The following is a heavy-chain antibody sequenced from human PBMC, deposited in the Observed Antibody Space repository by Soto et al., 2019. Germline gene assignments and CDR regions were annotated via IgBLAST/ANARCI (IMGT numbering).Heavy chain of an antibody. CDR1: GFTFSSYA. V-gene: IGHV3-23*01. Sequence: EVQLLESGGGLVQPGGSLRLSWAASGFTFSSYAMSWVRQAPGKGLEWVSAISGSGGSTYYADSVKGRFTISRDNSKNTLYLQMNSLRAEDTAVYYCAKASGSPLYYFDYWGQGTLVTVSS. CDR3: AKASGSPLYYFDY. J-gene: IGHJ4*02. CDR2: ISGSGGST.